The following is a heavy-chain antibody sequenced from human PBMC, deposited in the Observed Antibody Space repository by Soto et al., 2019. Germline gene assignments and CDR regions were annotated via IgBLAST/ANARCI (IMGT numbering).Heavy chain of an antibody. CDR3: ARYSKTYCGGDCYSGYYGMDV. Sequence: SGPTLVNPTQTLTLTCTFSGFSLSTSGVGVGWIRQPPGKALEWLALIYWNDDKRYSPSLKSRLTITNDTSKNQVVLTMTNMDPVDTATYYCARYSKTYCGGDCYSGYYGMDVWGQGTTVTVSS. CDR2: IYWNDDK. J-gene: IGHJ6*02. D-gene: IGHD2-21*02. V-gene: IGHV2-5*01. CDR1: GFSLSTSGVG.